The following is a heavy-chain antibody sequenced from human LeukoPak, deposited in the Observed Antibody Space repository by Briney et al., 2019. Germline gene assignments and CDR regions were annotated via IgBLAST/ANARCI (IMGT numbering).Heavy chain of an antibody. D-gene: IGHD1-26*01. J-gene: IGHJ4*02. CDR2: IKQDGSEK. Sequence: GGSLRPSCAASGFTFSTYGMHWVRQAPGKGLEWVANIKQDGSEKYYVDSVKGRFTISRDNAKNSLYLQMNSLRAEDTAVYYCAREYSGSYEPYYFDYWGQGTLVTVSS. CDR1: GFTFSTYG. CDR3: AREYSGSYEPYYFDY. V-gene: IGHV3-7*01.